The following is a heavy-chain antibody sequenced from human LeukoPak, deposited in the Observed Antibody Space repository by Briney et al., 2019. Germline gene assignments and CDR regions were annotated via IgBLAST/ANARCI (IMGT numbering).Heavy chain of an antibody. Sequence: SETLSLTCAVYGESFSGYYWSWIRQPPGKGLEWIGEIYHTGSSNYSPSLKNRATISLDTSKNQFSLKLTSVTAADTAVYYCARGTYANGWYIDYWGQGTLVTVAS. CDR3: ARGTYANGWYIDY. V-gene: IGHV4-34*01. CDR1: GESFSGYY. CDR2: IYHTGSS. D-gene: IGHD6-19*01. J-gene: IGHJ4*02.